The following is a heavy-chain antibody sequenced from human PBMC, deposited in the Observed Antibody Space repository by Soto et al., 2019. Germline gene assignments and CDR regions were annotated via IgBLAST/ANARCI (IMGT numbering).Heavy chain of an antibody. CDR3: ARDADDFWSGYLPDY. D-gene: IGHD3-3*01. J-gene: IGHJ4*02. V-gene: IGHV3-33*01. CDR1: GFTFSSYG. CDR2: IWYDGSNK. Sequence: QVQLVESGGGVVQPGRSLRLSCAASGFTFSSYGMHWVRQAPGKGLEWVAVIWYDGSNKYYADSVKGRFTISRDNSKNTLYLQMNSLRAEDTAVYYCARDADDFWSGYLPDYWGQGNLVTVSS.